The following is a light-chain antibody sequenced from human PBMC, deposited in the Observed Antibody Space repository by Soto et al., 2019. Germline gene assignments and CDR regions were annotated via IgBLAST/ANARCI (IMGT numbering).Light chain of an antibody. Sequence: QSVLTQPASVSGSPGQSITISCTGASSDVGGYNYVSWYQQHPGKAPKLMIYDVNNRPSGVSIRFSGSKSVNTASLTISGLQDEDEADYYCSSYRGSTTVVFGGGTKLTVL. V-gene: IGLV2-14*01. CDR3: SSYRGSTTVV. J-gene: IGLJ2*01. CDR2: DVN. CDR1: SSDVGGYNY.